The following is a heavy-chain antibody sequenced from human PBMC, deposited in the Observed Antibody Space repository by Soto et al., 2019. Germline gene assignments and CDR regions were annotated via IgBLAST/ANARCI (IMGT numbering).Heavy chain of an antibody. CDR3: ARGLDSSGYYYRSFDY. V-gene: IGHV4-31*03. CDR1: FGSISSGGYY. Sequence: SENLSLTCTVSFGSISSGGYYWSWILQQPGKGLEWIGYIYYSGSTYYNPSLKSRVTISVDTSKNQFSLKLSSVTAADTAVYYCARGLDSSGYYYRSFDYWGQGTLVTVSA. J-gene: IGHJ4*02. CDR2: IYYSGST. D-gene: IGHD3-22*01.